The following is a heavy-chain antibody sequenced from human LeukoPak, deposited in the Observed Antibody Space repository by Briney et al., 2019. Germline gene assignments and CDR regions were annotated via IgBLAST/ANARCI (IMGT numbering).Heavy chain of an antibody. CDR1: VDSMRRYY. CDR2: IFYSGTA. J-gene: IGHJ4*02. Sequence: SETLSLTCTVSVDSMRRYYWSWIRQSPGKGLEWIGYIFYSGTATYNPSLQSRVTFAIDTSKNQFSLRLTSVTAADTAVYYCASCIDLGIVGATSLFEYWGQGTPVAVSS. V-gene: IGHV4-59*01. CDR3: ASCIDLGIVGATSLFEY. D-gene: IGHD1-26*01.